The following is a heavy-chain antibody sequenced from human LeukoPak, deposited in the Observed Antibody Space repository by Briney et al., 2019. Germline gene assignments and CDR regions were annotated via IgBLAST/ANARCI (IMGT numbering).Heavy chain of an antibody. D-gene: IGHD3-10*01. CDR2: IYSGGDT. V-gene: IGHV3-53*01. CDR1: GFTVSGNY. J-gene: IGHJ4*02. CDR3: VRDPHYGSGSYYN. Sequence: PGGSLRLSCAASGFTVSGNYMSWVRQAPGKGLEWVSVIYSGGDTYSADSVKGRFTISRDNSKNTVYLQMNSLRAEDTAVYYCVRDPHYGSGSYYNWGQGTLVTVSS.